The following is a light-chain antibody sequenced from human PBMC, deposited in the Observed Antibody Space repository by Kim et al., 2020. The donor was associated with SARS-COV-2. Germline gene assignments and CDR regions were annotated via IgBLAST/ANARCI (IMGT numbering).Light chain of an antibody. CDR1: NIGSKS. CDR3: QVWDSSSDPVV. J-gene: IGLJ2*01. Sequence: SYELTQPPSVSVAPGKTARLTCGGNNIGSKSVHWYQQKPGQAPVLVIYYDSDRPSGIPERFSGSNSGNTATLPISRVEVGDEADYYCQVWDSSSDPVVFG. V-gene: IGLV3-21*04. CDR2: YDS.